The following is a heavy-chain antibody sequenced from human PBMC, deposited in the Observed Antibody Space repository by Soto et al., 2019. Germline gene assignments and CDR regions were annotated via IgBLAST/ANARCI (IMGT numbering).Heavy chain of an antibody. D-gene: IGHD3-22*01. CDR2: IWYDGSNK. V-gene: IGHV3-33*01. CDR3: ARDQGYYYDSSGYLDYGMDV. CDR1: GFTFSSYG. Sequence: LRLSCAASGFTFSSYGMHWVRQAPGKGLEWVAVIWYDGSNKYYADSVKGRFTISRDNSKNTLYLQMNSLRAEDTAVYYCARDQGYYYDSSGYLDYGMDVWGQGTTVTVSS. J-gene: IGHJ6*02.